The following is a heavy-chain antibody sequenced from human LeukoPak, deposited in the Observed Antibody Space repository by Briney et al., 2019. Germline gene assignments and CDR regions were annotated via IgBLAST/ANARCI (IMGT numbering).Heavy chain of an antibody. CDR1: GFTFSSYE. J-gene: IGHJ3*02. V-gene: IGHV3-74*01. Sequence: GGSLRLSCAASGFTFSSYEMNWVRQAPGKGLEWVSRISRDGGSTSYADSVKGRFTISRDNAKNTLYLHMNSLRAEDTAVYYCARVGVVVYAFDIWGQGTMVTVSS. CDR2: ISRDGGST. CDR3: ARVGVVVYAFDI. D-gene: IGHD2-15*01.